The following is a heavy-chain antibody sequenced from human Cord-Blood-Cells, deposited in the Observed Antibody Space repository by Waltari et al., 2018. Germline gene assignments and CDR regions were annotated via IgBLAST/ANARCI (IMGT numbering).Heavy chain of an antibody. D-gene: IGHD3-22*01. CDR2: IWYDGSNK. J-gene: IGHJ4*02. Sequence: QVQLVESGGGVVEPGSPLRLSCAAFGFTLRSYGMHWFSQSPGKGLEWVAVIWYDGSNKYYADSVKGRFTISRDNSKNTLYLQMNSLRAEDTAVYYCARTPYYYDSSGYYYDYWGQGTLVTVSS. CDR3: ARTPYYYDSSGYYYDY. V-gene: IGHV3-33*01. CDR1: GFTLRSYG.